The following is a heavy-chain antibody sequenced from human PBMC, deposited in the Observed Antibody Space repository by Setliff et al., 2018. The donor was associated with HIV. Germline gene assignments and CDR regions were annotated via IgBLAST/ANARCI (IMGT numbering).Heavy chain of an antibody. D-gene: IGHD5-18*01. J-gene: IGHJ6*02. CDR2: ISAYNGNT. V-gene: IGHV1-18*01. Sequence: ASVKVSCKASGYTFTSYGISWVRQAPGQGLEWMGWISAYNGNTNYARKLQGRVTMTTDTSTSTAYMELRSLRSDDTAVYYCARGGSGYSYGYEYYGMDVWGQGTTVTVTS. CDR1: GYTFTSYG. CDR3: ARGGSGYSYGYEYYGMDV.